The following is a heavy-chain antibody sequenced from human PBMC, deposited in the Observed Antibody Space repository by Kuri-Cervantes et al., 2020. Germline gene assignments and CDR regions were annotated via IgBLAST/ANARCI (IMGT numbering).Heavy chain of an antibody. CDR2: INAGNGNT. V-gene: IGHV1-3*01. Sequence: ASVKVSCKASGYTFTSYAMHWVRQAPGQRLEWMGWINAGNGNTKYSQKFQGRVTITTDESTSTAYMELSSLRSEDTAVYYCARAVMDSSGYILGMHDYWGQGTLVTVSS. CDR1: GYTFTSYA. CDR3: ARAVMDSSGYILGMHDY. D-gene: IGHD3-22*01. J-gene: IGHJ4*02.